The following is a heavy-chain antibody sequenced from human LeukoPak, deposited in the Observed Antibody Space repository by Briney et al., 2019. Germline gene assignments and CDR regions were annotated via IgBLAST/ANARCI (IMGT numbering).Heavy chain of an antibody. V-gene: IGHV3-23*01. Sequence: GESLRLSCAASGFTSTNYAMNWVRQAPGKGLEWVSIVIGSSGSTDYADSVKGRFTISRDNSKNMGFLQMNSLRPEDTAIYYCVKGAYDYIEMGYFDSWGQGTLVIVSS. CDR2: VIGSSGST. CDR1: GFTSTNYA. D-gene: IGHD5-12*01. CDR3: VKGAYDYIEMGYFDS. J-gene: IGHJ4*02.